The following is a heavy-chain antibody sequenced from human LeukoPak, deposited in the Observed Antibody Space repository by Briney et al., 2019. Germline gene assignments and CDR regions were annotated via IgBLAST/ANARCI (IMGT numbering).Heavy chain of an antibody. D-gene: IGHD6-19*01. CDR2: ISGSGGST. Sequence: GGPPRLSCAASGFTFSSYAMSWVRQAPGKGLEWVSGISGSGGSTYYADSVKGRLTISRDNSKNTLYLQMNSLRAEDTAVYCCARSFGGWANFDNWGRGTLVTVSS. CDR1: GFTFSSYA. J-gene: IGHJ4*02. CDR3: ARSFGGWANFDN. V-gene: IGHV3-23*01.